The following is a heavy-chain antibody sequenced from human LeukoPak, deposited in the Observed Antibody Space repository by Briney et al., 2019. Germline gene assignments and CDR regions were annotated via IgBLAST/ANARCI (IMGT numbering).Heavy chain of an antibody. CDR3: ARHASKSGSNNY. D-gene: IGHD1-26*01. CDR2: IYYSGST. V-gene: IGHV4-39*01. J-gene: IGHJ4*02. CDR1: GGSISSSSYY. Sequence: SETLSLTCTVSGGSISSSSYYWGWIRQPPGKGLEWIGSIYYSGSTYYNPSLKSRVTISVDTSKNQFSLKLSSVTAADTAVYYCARHASKSGSNNYWGQGTLVTVSS.